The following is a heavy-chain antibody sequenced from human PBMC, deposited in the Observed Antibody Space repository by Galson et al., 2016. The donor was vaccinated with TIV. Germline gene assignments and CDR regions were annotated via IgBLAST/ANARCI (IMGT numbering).Heavy chain of an antibody. J-gene: IGHJ4*02. CDR1: GGTFSNFV. CDR2: INPIFGTA. D-gene: IGHD3-10*01. Sequence: SVKVSCKASGGTFSNFVISWVRQAPGQGLEWMGSINPIFGTANYAQKFQGRVTITADTSTSTIYMELSSLRSEDTAVYYCARGRRYYFGSGSSYFDYWGQGSLVTVSS. V-gene: IGHV1-69*06. CDR3: ARGRRYYFGSGSSYFDY.